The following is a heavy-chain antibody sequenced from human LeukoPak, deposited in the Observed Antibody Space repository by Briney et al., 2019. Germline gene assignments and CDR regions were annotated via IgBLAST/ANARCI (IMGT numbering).Heavy chain of an antibody. D-gene: IGHD4-11*01. CDR3: ASPDNDYSDYIPNY. CDR2: ISSSSSYI. CDR1: GFTFSSYS. V-gene: IGHV3-21*01. Sequence: PGGSLRLSCAASGFTFSSYSMNWVRQAPGKGLEWVSSISSSSSYIYYADSVKGRFTISRDNAKNSLYLQMNSLRAEDTAVYYCASPDNDYSDYIPNYWGQGTLVTVSS. J-gene: IGHJ4*02.